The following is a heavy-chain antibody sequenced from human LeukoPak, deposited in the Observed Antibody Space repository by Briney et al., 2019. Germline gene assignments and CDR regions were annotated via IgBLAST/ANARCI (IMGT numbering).Heavy chain of an antibody. J-gene: IGHJ4*02. D-gene: IGHD4-11*01. CDR1: GFTFSSYA. CDR2: ISYDGSNK. V-gene: IGHV3-30-3*01. Sequence: GGSLRLSCAASGFTFSSYAMHWVRQAPGKGLEWVAVISYDGSNKYYADSVKGRSTISRDNSKNTLYLQMNSLRAEDTAVYYCARESSRVTAFDYWGQGTLVTVSS. CDR3: ARESSRVTAFDY.